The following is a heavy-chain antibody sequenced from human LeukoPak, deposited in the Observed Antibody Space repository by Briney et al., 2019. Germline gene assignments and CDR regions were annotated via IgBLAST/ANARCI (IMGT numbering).Heavy chain of an antibody. Sequence: GGSLRLSCAASGFTFSSYEMNWVRQAPGKGLEWVSSISSSSSYIYYADSVKGRFTISRDNAKNSLYLQMNSLRAEDTAVYYCARGSPLSGVYYYYMDVWGKGTTVTVSS. D-gene: IGHD5-12*01. CDR1: GFTFSSYE. J-gene: IGHJ6*03. V-gene: IGHV3-21*01. CDR3: ARGSPLSGVYYYYMDV. CDR2: ISSSSSYI.